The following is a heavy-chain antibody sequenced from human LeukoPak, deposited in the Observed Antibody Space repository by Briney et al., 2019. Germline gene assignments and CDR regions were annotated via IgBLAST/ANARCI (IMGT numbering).Heavy chain of an antibody. V-gene: IGHV4-59*01. CDR3: ARLGGAPYDFWSGYKANWFDP. D-gene: IGHD3-3*01. Sequence: PSETLSRTCTVSGGSISSYYWSWIRQPPGKGLEWIGYIYYSGSTNYNPSLKSRVTISVDTSKNQFSLKLSSVTAADTAVYYCARLGGAPYDFWSGYKANWFDPWGQGTLVTVSS. CDR2: IYYSGST. CDR1: GGSISSYY. J-gene: IGHJ5*02.